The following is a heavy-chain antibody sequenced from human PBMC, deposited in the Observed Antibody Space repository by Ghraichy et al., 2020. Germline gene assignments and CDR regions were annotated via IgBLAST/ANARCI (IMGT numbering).Heavy chain of an antibody. D-gene: IGHD2-8*01. V-gene: IGHV3-23*03. CDR1: RFTFSDYA. CDR2: INGGAYSI. Sequence: GESLNISCAASRFTFSDYAMGWVRQAPGKGLEWVSVINGGAYSINYVDSVKGRFTISRDNFKNTVFLQMNNLRVEDTAIYYCARNDTTKGVFDYWGLGTQVTVSS. CDR3: ARNDTTKGVFDY. J-gene: IGHJ4*02.